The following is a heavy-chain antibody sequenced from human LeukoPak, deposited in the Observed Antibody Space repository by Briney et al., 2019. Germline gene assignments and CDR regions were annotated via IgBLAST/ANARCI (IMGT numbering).Heavy chain of an antibody. CDR2: IYSGGST. CDR3: AKDGRIGELFSHFYMDV. V-gene: IGHV3-53*05. J-gene: IGHJ6*03. D-gene: IGHD3-10*01. CDR1: GFTVSSNY. Sequence: GGSLRLSCAASGFTVSSNYMSWVRQAPGKGLEWVSVIYSGGSTYYADSVKGRFTVSRDNSQNTLFLQMNSLRVEDTAVYYCAKDGRIGELFSHFYMDVWGKGTTVTISS.